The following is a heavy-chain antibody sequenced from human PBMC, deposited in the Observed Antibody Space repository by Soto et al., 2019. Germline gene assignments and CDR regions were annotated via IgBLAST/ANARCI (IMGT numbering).Heavy chain of an antibody. CDR1: GDSVSSNTAA. CDR2: TYYRSKWYN. CDR3: ARESYGSGSYDGMDV. D-gene: IGHD3-10*01. Sequence: SQTLSLTCAISGDSVSSNTAAWNWIRQSPSRGLEWLGRTYYRSKWYNDYAVSVKSRIDINPDTSKNQFSLQLNSVSPEDTAMYYCARESYGSGSYDGMDVWGQGTTVTVSS. J-gene: IGHJ6*02. V-gene: IGHV6-1*01.